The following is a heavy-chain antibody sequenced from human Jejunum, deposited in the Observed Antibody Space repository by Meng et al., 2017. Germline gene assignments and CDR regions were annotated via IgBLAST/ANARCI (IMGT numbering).Heavy chain of an antibody. Sequence: QVKLQQWVAGLLKPSETLSLTCAVYGGSISDYYWTWIRQPPGKGLEWIGEINDSGSTNYNPSLKSRVTISVDTSKSQFYLRVSSVTAADTAVYYCARGNEYSNYGADFWGQVTLVTVSS. J-gene: IGHJ4*02. CDR3: ARGNEYSNYGADF. CDR2: INDSGST. D-gene: IGHD4-11*01. CDR1: GGSISDYY. V-gene: IGHV4-34*01.